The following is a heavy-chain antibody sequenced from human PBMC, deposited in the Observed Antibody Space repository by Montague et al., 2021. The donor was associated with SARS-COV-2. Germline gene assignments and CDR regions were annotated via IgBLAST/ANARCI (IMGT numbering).Heavy chain of an antibody. V-gene: IGHV4-4*02. Sequence: SETLSLTCGVSGGSISDNNWWSWVRQSPETGLEWIGEISLGGHTXYNPSLKSRVTISLDKSKNQFSLKLTSVTAAATAVYYCARVIWKPEVRSGGWFDPWGQGILVTVSS. J-gene: IGHJ5*02. CDR3: ARVIWKPEVRSGGWFDP. CDR2: ISLGGHT. D-gene: IGHD3-10*01. CDR1: GGSISDNNW.